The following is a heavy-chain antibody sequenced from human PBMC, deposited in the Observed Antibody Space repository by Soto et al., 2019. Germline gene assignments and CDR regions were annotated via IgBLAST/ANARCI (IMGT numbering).Heavy chain of an antibody. D-gene: IGHD3-9*01. Sequence: EVQLVESGGGLVQPGGSLRLSCAASGFTFSSYSMNWVRQAPGKGLEWVSYISSSSSTIYYADSVKGRFTISRDNAKNSLYLQMNSLRDEDTAVYYCASPEYYDILTGRLFDPWGQGTLVTVSS. V-gene: IGHV3-48*02. CDR2: ISSSSSTI. CDR3: ASPEYYDILTGRLFDP. CDR1: GFTFSSYS. J-gene: IGHJ5*02.